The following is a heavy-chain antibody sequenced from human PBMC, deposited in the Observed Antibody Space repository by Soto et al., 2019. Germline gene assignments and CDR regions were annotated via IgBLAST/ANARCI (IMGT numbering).Heavy chain of an antibody. J-gene: IGHJ4*02. CDR1: GFMFNRYA. CDR2: ISKDGSVQ. V-gene: IGHV3-30-3*01. Sequence: QVQLVESGGRVVQPGRSLGLSCAASGFMFNRYAIHWVRQIPGKGLEWVAVISKDGSVQYYADSVRGRFFISRDKSKDTVYLEMNSLRVEDTALFFCARSRSGAVPDSFGYWGQGTPVTVSS. CDR3: ARSRSGAVPDSFGY. D-gene: IGHD3-3*01.